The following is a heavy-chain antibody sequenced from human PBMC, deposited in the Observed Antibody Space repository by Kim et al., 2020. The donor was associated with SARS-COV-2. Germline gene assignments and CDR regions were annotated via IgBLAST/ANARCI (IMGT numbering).Heavy chain of an antibody. Sequence: SVKVSCKASGGTFSSYAISWVRQAPGQGLEWMGGIIPIFGTANYAQKFQGRVTITADESTRTAYMELSSLRSEDTAVYYCARERDSTYYYDSSGYYRGWFDPGGQGTLVTVSS. J-gene: IGHJ5*02. D-gene: IGHD3-22*01. CDR1: GGTFSSYA. CDR2: IIPIFGTA. V-gene: IGHV1-69*13. CDR3: ARERDSTYYYDSSGYYRGWFDP.